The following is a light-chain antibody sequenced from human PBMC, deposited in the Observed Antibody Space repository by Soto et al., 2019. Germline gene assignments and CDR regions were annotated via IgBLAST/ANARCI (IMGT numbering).Light chain of an antibody. CDR1: QTIIRY. Sequence: DIQLTQSPSSLSASVGDRVTITCRASQTIIRYLNWYQHKPRRAPDLLIHAVSSLQSVVPSRFSCSGSGTEFTLTISSLQPEDFATYYCQQSYSTLFTFGPGTKVEIK. J-gene: IGKJ3*01. V-gene: IGKV1-39*01. CDR2: AVS. CDR3: QQSYSTLFT.